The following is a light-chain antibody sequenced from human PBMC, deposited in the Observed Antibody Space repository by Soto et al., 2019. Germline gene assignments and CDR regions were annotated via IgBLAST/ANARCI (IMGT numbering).Light chain of an antibody. J-gene: IGLJ2*01. CDR3: SSYTSSSTLV. CDR2: EVV. CDR1: SRDIGAYNY. V-gene: IGLV2-14*01. Sequence: QSVLTQPASVSGSPGQSITISCTGTSRDIGAYNYVSWYLQHPGKAPKLMIYEVVNRPSGISNRFSGSKSGNTASLTISGLQAEDEADYYCSSYTSSSTLVFGGGTQLTVL.